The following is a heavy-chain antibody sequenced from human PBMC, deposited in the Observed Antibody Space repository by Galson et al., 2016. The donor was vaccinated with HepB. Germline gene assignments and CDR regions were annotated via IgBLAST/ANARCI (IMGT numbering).Heavy chain of an antibody. CDR2: ISTSSSYI. V-gene: IGHV3-21*06. J-gene: IGHJ6*02. Sequence: SLRLSCAASGFSFSKYTMNWVRQVPGKGLEWVSSISTSSSYISYADSLKGRFTISRDNAKNSLYLQMTSLRAEDTAVYYCARRDYYYYGMDVWGQGTTVFVSS. CDR1: GFSFSKYT. CDR3: ARRDYYYYGMDV.